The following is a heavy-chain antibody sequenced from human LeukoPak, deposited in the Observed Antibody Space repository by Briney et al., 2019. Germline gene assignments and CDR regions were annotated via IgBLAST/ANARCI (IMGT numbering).Heavy chain of an antibody. J-gene: IGHJ4*02. V-gene: IGHV3-23*01. CDR1: GFTFSSYA. CDR2: ISGSGGST. D-gene: IGHD6-13*01. CDR3: ARARWRQQLVYYFDY. Sequence: GGSLRLSCAASGFTFSSYAMSWVRQAPGKGLEWVSAISGSGGSTYYADSVKGRFTISRDNSKNTLYLQMNSLRAEDTAVYYCARARWRQQLVYYFDYWGQGTLVTVSS.